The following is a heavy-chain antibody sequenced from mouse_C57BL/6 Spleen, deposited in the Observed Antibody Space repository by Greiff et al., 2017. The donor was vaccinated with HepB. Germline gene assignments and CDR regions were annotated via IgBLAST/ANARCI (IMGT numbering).Heavy chain of an antibody. Sequence: QVQLQQSGAELVRPGTSVKVSCKASGYAFTNYLIEWVKQRPGQGLEWIGVINPGSGGTNYNEKFKGKATLTADKSSSTAYMQLSSLTSEDSAFYFCARTITTVVGAYWGQGTLVTVSA. CDR3: ARTITTVVGAY. V-gene: IGHV1-54*01. D-gene: IGHD1-1*01. CDR2: INPGSGGT. J-gene: IGHJ3*01. CDR1: GYAFTNYL.